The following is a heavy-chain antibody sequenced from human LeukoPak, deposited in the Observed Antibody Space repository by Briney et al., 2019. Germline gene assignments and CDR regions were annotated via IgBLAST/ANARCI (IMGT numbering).Heavy chain of an antibody. J-gene: IGHJ4*02. D-gene: IGHD1-1*01. CDR3: AKEGSNWDVDY. V-gene: IGHV3-23*01. CDR1: GFTFSTYA. Sequence: QPGGSLRLSCAASGFTFSTYAMTWVRQAPGKGLEWVSTISGRGDRTFYGDSVKGRFTVSRDKSRNTLYLQMNSLRAEDTAVYYCAKEGSNWDVDYWGRGTLVTVSS. CDR2: ISGRGDRT.